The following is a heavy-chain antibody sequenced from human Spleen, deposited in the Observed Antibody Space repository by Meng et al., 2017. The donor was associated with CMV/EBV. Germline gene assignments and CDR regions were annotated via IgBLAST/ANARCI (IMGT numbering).Heavy chain of an antibody. V-gene: IGHV4-39*07. CDR1: GGSISSSSYY. CDR3: ARDGMSPYYYYFGMDV. Sequence: SETLSLTCTVSGGSISSSSYYWGWIRQPPGKGLEWIGSIYYSGSTYYNPSLKSRVTISVDTSKNQFSLKLTSVTAADTAVYYCARDGMSPYYYYFGMDVWGQGTTVTVSS. CDR2: IYYSGST. J-gene: IGHJ6*02.